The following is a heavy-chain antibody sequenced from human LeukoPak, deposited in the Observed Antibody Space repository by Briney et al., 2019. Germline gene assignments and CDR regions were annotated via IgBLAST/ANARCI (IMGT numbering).Heavy chain of an antibody. CDR1: GGSISSYY. Sequence: PSETLSLTCTVSGGSISSYYWSWIRQPPGKGLEWIGYIYYSGSTNYDPSLKSRVTMSVDTSKNQFSLKLSSVTAADTAVYYCARAPYYDFWSGFPFDYWGQGTLVTVSS. CDR2: IYYSGST. J-gene: IGHJ4*02. V-gene: IGHV4-59*01. CDR3: ARAPYYDFWSGFPFDY. D-gene: IGHD3-3*01.